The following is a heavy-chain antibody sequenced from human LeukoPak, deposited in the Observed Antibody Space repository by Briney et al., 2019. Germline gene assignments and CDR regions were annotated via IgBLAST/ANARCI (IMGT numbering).Heavy chain of an antibody. D-gene: IGHD5-24*01. CDR2: ITRSSYI. CDR1: GFTFSTYS. CDR3: ARPRGNVEMATIPFDY. Sequence: PGGSLRLSCAASGFTFSTYSMNWVRQAPGKGLEWVSSITRSSYIYYADSVKGRFTISRHNAKNSLYLEMNSLRAEDTAVYYCARPRGNVEMATIPFDYWGQGTLVTVSS. J-gene: IGHJ4*02. V-gene: IGHV3-21*01.